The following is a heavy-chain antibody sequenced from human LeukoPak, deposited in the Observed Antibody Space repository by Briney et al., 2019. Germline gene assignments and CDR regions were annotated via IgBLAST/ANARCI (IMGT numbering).Heavy chain of an antibody. J-gene: IGHJ6*02. Sequence: GGSLRLSRGTSGFTFSHYWMNWVRQAPGKGLEWVASLKQDGSETYYVDSVKGRFSISRDNAKKSLYLQMNNVRAEDTAIYYCARGRDGRYCSSSSCYIYSYYGMDVWGQGTTVTVSS. V-gene: IGHV3-7*01. CDR1: GFTFSHYW. CDR3: ARGRDGRYCSSSSCYIYSYYGMDV. CDR2: LKQDGSET. D-gene: IGHD2-2*02.